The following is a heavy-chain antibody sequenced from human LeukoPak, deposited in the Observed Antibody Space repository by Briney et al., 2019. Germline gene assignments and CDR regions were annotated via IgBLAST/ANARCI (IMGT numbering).Heavy chain of an antibody. CDR2: ISTYNGNT. J-gene: IGHJ5*02. D-gene: IGHD6-13*01. V-gene: IGHV1-18*01. CDR3: ARVVAVAGKNWFDP. CDR1: GYTFTSYG. Sequence: GASVKVFCKASGYTFTSYGISWVRQAPGQGPEWMGWISTYNGNTNYAQRLQSRVTMATDTSTSTAYMELRSLRSDDTAVYYCARVVAVAGKNWFDPWGQGTLVTVSS.